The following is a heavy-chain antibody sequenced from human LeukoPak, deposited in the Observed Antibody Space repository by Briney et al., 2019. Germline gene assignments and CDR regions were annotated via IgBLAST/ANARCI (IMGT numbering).Heavy chain of an antibody. CDR2: YIPMLGTA. V-gene: IGHV1-69*13. CDR3: AGASSKWELSF. Sequence: GSSVKVSCTASGGTFSRYAISWVRQAPGQGLEWMGGYIPMLGTANYAQNFQNRVTITADESTSTFSMEVSSLRPEDTAVYFCAGASSKWELSFWGQGTLVSVSS. J-gene: IGHJ4*02. CDR1: GGTFSRYA. D-gene: IGHD1-26*01.